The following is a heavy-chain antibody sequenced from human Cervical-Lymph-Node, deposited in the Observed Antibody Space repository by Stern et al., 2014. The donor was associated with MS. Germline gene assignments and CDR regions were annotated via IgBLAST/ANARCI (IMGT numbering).Heavy chain of an antibody. J-gene: IGHJ4*02. Sequence: QDQLVQSGSELKNPGASVKVSCKASGYTFTNYALNWVRQAPGQGLEWMGWINTATGDPAYAQAFTGRFVFSLDTSVTTAYLQISSLKAEDTAVYYCATSSAWSNFEFWGQGTLVTVPS. CDR1: GYTFTNYA. CDR3: ATSSAWSNFEF. CDR2: INTATGDP. D-gene: IGHD6-19*01. V-gene: IGHV7-4-1*02.